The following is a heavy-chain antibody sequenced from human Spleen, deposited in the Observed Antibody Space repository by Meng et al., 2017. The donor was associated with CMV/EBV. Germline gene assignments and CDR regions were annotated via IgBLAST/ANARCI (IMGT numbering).Heavy chain of an antibody. V-gene: IGHV4-39*07. D-gene: IGHD3-3*01. CDR2: IYPSGDT. CDR3: ARATTIFGVVSDY. CDR1: GGSISSSGYY. Sequence: SETLSLTCTVSGGSISSSGYYWGWIRQPPGKGLEWIGSIYPSGDTYYNSSLKSRVTISIDTSKNQFSLKLSSMTATDTAVYYCARATTIFGVVSDYWGQGTLVTVSS. J-gene: IGHJ4*02.